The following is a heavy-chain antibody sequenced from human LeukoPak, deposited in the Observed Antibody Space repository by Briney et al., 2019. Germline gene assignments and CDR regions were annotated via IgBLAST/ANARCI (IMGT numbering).Heavy chain of an antibody. Sequence: GASVKVSCKASEGTFSSYTISWVRQAPGQGLEWMGRIIPILGIANYAQKFQGRVTITADKSTSTAYMELSSLRSEDTAVYYCARHPHYYPYYMDVWGKGTTVTVSS. CDR2: IIPILGIA. V-gene: IGHV1-69*02. D-gene: IGHD3-10*01. J-gene: IGHJ6*03. CDR3: ARHPHYYPYYMDV. CDR1: EGTFSSYT.